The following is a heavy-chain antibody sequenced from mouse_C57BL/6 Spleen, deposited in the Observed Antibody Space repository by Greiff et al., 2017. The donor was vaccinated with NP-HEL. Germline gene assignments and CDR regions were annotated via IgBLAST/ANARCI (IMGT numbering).Heavy chain of an antibody. CDR1: GFTFTDYY. J-gene: IGHJ4*01. CDR2: IRNKADGYTT. Sequence: EVNVVESGGGLVQPGGSLSLSCAASGFTFTDYYMSWVRQPPGTALEWLGFIRNKADGYTTEYSASVKGRFTISRDNSQSILYLLMNALRAEDSATYYCARGCYSFGEDAMDYWGQGTSVTVAS. V-gene: IGHV7-3*01. CDR3: ARGCYSFGEDAMDY. D-gene: IGHD2-12*01.